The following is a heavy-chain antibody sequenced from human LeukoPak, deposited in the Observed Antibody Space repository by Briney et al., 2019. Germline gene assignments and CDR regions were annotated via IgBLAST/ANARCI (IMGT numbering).Heavy chain of an antibody. V-gene: IGHV3-30*02. CDR2: IRYDGGVE. CDR1: GFTFSIYG. CDR3: AKDSGDYAVYAVIDY. J-gene: IGHJ4*02. Sequence: GGSLRLSCAASGFTFSIYGIHWGRQAPGKGLEWVAFIRYDGGVEYYADSVKGRFTISRDNSKNTLYLQMNSLRTEDTAVYYCAKDSGDYAVYAVIDYWGQGTLVTVSS. D-gene: IGHD4-17*01.